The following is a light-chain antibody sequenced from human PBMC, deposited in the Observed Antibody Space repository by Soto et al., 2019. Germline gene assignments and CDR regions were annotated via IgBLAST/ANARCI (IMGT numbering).Light chain of an antibody. CDR3: NSYTSSSTVV. Sequence: QSALTQPASVSGSPGQSITISCTGTSSDVGGYNYVSWYQQHPGKAPKLMIYDVSNRPSGVSNRFPGSKSGNTASLTISGLKAEDEADYYCNSYTSSSTVVFGGGTKLTVL. V-gene: IGLV2-14*03. CDR1: SSDVGGYNY. J-gene: IGLJ2*01. CDR2: DVS.